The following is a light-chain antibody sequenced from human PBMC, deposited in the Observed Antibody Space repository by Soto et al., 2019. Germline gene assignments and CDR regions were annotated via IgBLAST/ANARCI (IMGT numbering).Light chain of an antibody. Sequence: EIVLTQSPVTLSLSPGERATLSCRASQSVSSSFLAWYQQTPGQAPRLLIYGASRRATGIPDRFSGRGSGTDFTLTISRLEPEDFAVYYCEQYGSSPLTFGGGTKVDI. CDR3: EQYGSSPLT. J-gene: IGKJ4*01. V-gene: IGKV3-20*01. CDR2: GAS. CDR1: QSVSSSF.